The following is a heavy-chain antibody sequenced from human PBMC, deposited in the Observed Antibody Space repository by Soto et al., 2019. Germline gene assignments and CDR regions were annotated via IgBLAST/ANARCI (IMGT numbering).Heavy chain of an antibody. V-gene: IGHV1-8*01. CDR1: GYTFTSHG. CDR2: MNPNSGNT. J-gene: IGHJ4*02. CDR3: ARGYYYDSSGYYLAPDY. D-gene: IGHD3-22*01. Sequence: GASVKVSCKASGYTFTSHGINWVRQATGQGLEWMGWMNPNSGNTGYAQKFQGRVTMTRNTSISTAYMELSSLRSEDTAVYYCARGYYYDSSGYYLAPDYWGQGTLVTVSS.